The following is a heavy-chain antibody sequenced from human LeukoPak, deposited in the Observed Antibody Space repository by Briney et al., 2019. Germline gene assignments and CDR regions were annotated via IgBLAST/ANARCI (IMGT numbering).Heavy chain of an antibody. J-gene: IGHJ4*02. CDR3: AKDGVRYCSGGSCYNFDY. Sequence: GGSLRLSCAASGFTFSSYSMNWVRQAPGKGLEWVSSISSSSSYIYYADSVKGRFTISRDNSKNTLYLQMNSLRAEDTAVYYCAKDGVRYCSGGSCYNFDYWGQGTLVTVSS. CDR1: GFTFSSYS. D-gene: IGHD2-15*01. V-gene: IGHV3-21*01. CDR2: ISSSSSYI.